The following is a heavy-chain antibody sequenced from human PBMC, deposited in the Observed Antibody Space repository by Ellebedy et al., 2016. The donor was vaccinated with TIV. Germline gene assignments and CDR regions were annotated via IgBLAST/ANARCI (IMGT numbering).Heavy chain of an antibody. CDR3: AHTGTMVRGRNAFDY. V-gene: IGHV2-5*02. Sequence: SGPTLVKPTQTLTLTCTFSGFSLSTSGVGVGWIRQPPGKALEWLALIYWDDDKRYSPSLKSRPTITKDTSKNQVVLTMTNMDPVDTATYYCAHTGTMVRGRNAFDYWGQGTLVTVSS. J-gene: IGHJ4*02. CDR2: IYWDDDK. D-gene: IGHD3-10*01. CDR1: GFSLSTSGVG.